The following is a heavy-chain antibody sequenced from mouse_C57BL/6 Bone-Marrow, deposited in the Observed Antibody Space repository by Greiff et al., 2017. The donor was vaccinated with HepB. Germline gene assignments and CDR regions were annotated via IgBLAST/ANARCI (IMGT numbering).Heavy chain of an antibody. CDR2: IYPGDGDT. J-gene: IGHJ1*03. CDR1: GYAFSSSW. Sequence: VMLVESGPELVKPGASVKISCKASGYAFSSSWMNWVKQRPGKGLEWIGRIYPGDGDTNYNGKFKGKATLTADKSSSTAYMQLSSLTSEDSAVYFCARGDYYGSSCYWYFDVWGTGTTVTVSS. CDR3: ARGDYYGSSCYWYFDV. V-gene: IGHV1-82*01. D-gene: IGHD1-1*01.